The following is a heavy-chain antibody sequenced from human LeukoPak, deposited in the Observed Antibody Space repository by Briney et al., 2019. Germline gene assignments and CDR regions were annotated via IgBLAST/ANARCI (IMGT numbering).Heavy chain of an antibody. CDR2: ISYDGSNK. Sequence: GGSLRLSCAASGFTFSSYGMHWVRQAPGKGLEWVAVISYDGSNKYYADPVKGRFTISRDNSKNTLYLQMNSLRAEDTAVYYCAKDHGYGGNYFDYWGQGTLVTVSS. J-gene: IGHJ4*02. CDR3: AKDHGYGGNYFDY. D-gene: IGHD4-23*01. CDR1: GFTFSSYG. V-gene: IGHV3-30*18.